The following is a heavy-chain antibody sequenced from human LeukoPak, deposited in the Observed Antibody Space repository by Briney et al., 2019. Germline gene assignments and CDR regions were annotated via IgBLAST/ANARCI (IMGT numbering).Heavy chain of an antibody. V-gene: IGHV4-59*01. J-gene: IGHJ3*02. Sequence: PSETLSLTCAVSGGPLTSYYWTWIRQPPGKGLEWIGFIYYRGSTNYNPSLESRVTISVDTSKNQFSLKLSSVTAADTAVYYCARDSPDLDAFDIWGQGTMVTVSS. CDR2: IYYRGST. CDR1: GGPLTSYY. CDR3: ARDSPDLDAFDI.